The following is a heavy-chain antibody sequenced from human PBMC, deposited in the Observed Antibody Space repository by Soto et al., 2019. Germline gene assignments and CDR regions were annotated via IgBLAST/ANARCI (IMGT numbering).Heavy chain of an antibody. J-gene: IGHJ4*02. CDR2: IYYSGST. D-gene: IGHD2-2*01. CDR3: ARVRGIVVVPAAYFDY. Sequence: QVQLQESGPGLVKPSETLSLTCTVSGGSISSYYWSWIRQPPGKGLEWIGYIYYSGSTTYNPSLKSRVTISVDTSKNQFSLKLSSVTAADTAVYYCARVRGIVVVPAAYFDYWGQGTLVTVSS. V-gene: IGHV4-59*08. CDR1: GGSISSYY.